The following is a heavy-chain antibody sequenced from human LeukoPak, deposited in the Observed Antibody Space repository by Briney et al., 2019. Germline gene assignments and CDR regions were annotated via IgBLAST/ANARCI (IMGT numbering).Heavy chain of an antibody. Sequence: PGGSLRLSCAASGFTFSSYAMSWVRQAPGKGLELVSAISGSGGSTYYADSVKGRFTISRDNSKNTLYLQMNSLRAEDTAVYYCATLGLTVTTYPDYWGQGTLVTVSS. CDR2: ISGSGGST. CDR3: ATLGLTVTTYPDY. J-gene: IGHJ4*02. V-gene: IGHV3-23*01. D-gene: IGHD4-17*01. CDR1: GFTFSSYA.